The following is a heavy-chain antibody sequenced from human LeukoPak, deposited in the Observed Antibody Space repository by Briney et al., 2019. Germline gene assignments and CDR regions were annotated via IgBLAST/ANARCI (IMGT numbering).Heavy chain of an antibody. CDR2: ISSNGGST. CDR1: GFTFSSYA. D-gene: IGHD5-18*01. V-gene: IGHV3-64*01. J-gene: IGHJ4*02. CDR3: ARDLSGVAGYTYGRGIDY. Sequence: PGGSLRLSCAASGFTFSSYAMHWVRQAPGKGLEYVSAISSNGGSTYYANSVKGRFTISRDNSKNTLYLQMNSLRAEDTAVYYCARDLSGVAGYTYGRGIDYWGQGTLVTVSS.